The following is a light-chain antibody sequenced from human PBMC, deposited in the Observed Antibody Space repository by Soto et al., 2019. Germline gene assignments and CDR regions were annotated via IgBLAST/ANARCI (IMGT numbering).Light chain of an antibody. V-gene: IGLV2-8*01. Sequence: QSALTQPPSASGSPGQSVTISCTGTSSDVGGSNYVSWYQQHPGKAPKLMISEVSKRPSGVPDRFSGSKSGNTASLRVSGLQAEDEADYYCSSYAGSNNLYVFGTGTKLTVL. J-gene: IGLJ1*01. CDR1: SSDVGGSNY. CDR3: SSYAGSNNLYV. CDR2: EVS.